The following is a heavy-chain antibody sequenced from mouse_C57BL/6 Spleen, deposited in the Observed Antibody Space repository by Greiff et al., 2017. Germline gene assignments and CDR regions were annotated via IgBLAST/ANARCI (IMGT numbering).Heavy chain of an antibody. Sequence: EVKLVESGGGLVKPGGSLKLSCAASGFTFSDYGMPWVRQTPEKGLEWVAYISSGSSTIYYADTVKGRFTISRDNAKNTLFLQMSSLMSEDTAMYYCARGDYGSIYWVDYWGQGTTLTVSS. D-gene: IGHD1-1*01. CDR1: GFTFSDYG. V-gene: IGHV5-17*03. CDR3: ARGDYGSIYWVDY. CDR2: ISSGSSTI. J-gene: IGHJ2*01.